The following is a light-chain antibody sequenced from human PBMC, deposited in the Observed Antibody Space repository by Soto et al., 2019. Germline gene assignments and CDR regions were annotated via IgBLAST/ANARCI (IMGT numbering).Light chain of an antibody. CDR2: GAS. V-gene: IGKV3-15*01. J-gene: IGKJ5*01. CDR3: QQYSASPSIT. Sequence: EVLMTQSPATLFVFPGERATISCRSIQSVSSNLAWYQQKPGQAHRLLIYGASTRATDIPGRFSGSGSGTDFTLTISRLEPQDFAVYYCQQYSASPSITFGQGTKLDIK. CDR1: QSVSSN.